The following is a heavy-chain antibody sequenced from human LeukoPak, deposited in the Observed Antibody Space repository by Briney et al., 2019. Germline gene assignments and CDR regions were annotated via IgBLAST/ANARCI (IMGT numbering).Heavy chain of an antibody. CDR1: GGPINNQY. J-gene: IGHJ4*02. CDR3: ARDQVGYGLDY. D-gene: IGHD5-18*01. CDR2: IFDTGNT. V-gene: IGHV4-59*11. Sequence: PSETLSLTCIVSGGPINNQYWSWIRQPPGQGLEWNGYIFDTGNTNYNPSLKSRVAISLDTSKNQFSLKLRSVTAADTAVYYCARDQVGYGLDYWGQGTLVTVSS.